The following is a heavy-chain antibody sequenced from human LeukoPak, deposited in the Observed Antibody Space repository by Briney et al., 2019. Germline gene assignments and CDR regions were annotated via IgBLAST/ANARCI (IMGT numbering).Heavy chain of an antibody. Sequence: GTSLRLSCTASGFVFHDYAMHWVRQAPGKGLEWVSGISWNSGNVGYADPVRGRFTIARDNAKNSLFLQMNSLRAEDMALYYCAKSHDYGDYAPFDYWGQGTLVTVSS. D-gene: IGHD4-17*01. CDR2: ISWNSGNV. CDR3: AKSHDYGDYAPFDY. CDR1: GFVFHDYA. J-gene: IGHJ4*02. V-gene: IGHV3-9*03.